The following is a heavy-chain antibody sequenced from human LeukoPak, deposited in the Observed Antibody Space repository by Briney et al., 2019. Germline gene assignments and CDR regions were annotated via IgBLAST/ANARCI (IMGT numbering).Heavy chain of an antibody. CDR1: GVPVRSNY. V-gene: IGHV3-53*05. Sequence: PGGSLRLSCAASGVPVRSNYMIWVRQAPGKGLEWVSVIYSGGSTYYADSVKGRFTISRDKNTLYLQMNSLRAEDTAVYYCAKGGGGYQDFDYWGQGTLVTVSS. CDR2: IYSGGST. J-gene: IGHJ4*02. CDR3: AKGGGGYQDFDY. D-gene: IGHD3-16*01.